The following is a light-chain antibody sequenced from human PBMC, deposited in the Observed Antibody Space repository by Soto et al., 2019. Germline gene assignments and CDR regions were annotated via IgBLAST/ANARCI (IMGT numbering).Light chain of an antibody. J-gene: IGKJ1*01. V-gene: IGKV1-5*01. Sequence: DIQMTQSPSTLSASVGDRVTITCRASQSISSWLAWYQQKPGKAPKLLIYDSSSLESGVPSRFSGSGSGTELSVTISCLQLDVFATYYCQQYNSSPTFGRGTKVEIK. CDR2: DSS. CDR1: QSISSW. CDR3: QQYNSSPT.